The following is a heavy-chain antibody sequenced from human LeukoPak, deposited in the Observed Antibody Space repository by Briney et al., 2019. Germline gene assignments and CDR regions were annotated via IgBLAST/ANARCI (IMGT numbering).Heavy chain of an antibody. CDR1: GFTFSSFW. D-gene: IGHD6-19*01. J-gene: IGHJ4*02. V-gene: IGHV3-7*01. Sequence: GGSLRLSCAASGFTFSSFWMSWVRQAPGMGLEWVANIKNDGSEKYYVDSVKGRFNISRDNAKNSLYLQMNSLRAEDTAVYYCARELGWDSSEGRDYWGQGSLVTVSS. CDR2: IKNDGSEK. CDR3: ARELGWDSSEGRDY.